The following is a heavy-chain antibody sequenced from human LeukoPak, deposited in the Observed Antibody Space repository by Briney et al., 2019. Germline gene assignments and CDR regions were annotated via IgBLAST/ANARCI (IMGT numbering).Heavy chain of an antibody. V-gene: IGHV3-33*08. J-gene: IGHJ4*02. D-gene: IGHD6-13*01. CDR3: ARWYSSSWSPGDY. Sequence: GGSLRLSCAASGFTFSSYGMHWVRQAPGKGLEWVAVIWYDGSNKYYADSVKGRFTISRDNSKNTLYLQMNSLRAEDTAVYYCARWYSSSWSPGDYWGQGTLVTVSS. CDR2: IWYDGSNK. CDR1: GFTFSSYG.